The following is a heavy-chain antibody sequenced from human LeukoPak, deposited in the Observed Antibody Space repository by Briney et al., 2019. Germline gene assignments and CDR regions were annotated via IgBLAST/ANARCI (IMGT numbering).Heavy chain of an antibody. CDR3: AKMSSSPHFDY. CDR2: ISGSGGST. Sequence: GGSLRLPCAASGFTFISYAVSWVRQAPGRGLEWVSAISGSGGSTYYADSVKGRFTISIDNSKNTLYLQMNSLRAEDTAVYYCAKMSSSPHFDYCGQGTLVTVSS. D-gene: IGHD6-13*01. V-gene: IGHV3-23*01. J-gene: IGHJ4*02. CDR1: GFTFISYA.